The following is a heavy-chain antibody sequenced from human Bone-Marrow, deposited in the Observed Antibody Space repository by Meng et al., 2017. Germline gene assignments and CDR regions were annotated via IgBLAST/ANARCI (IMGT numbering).Heavy chain of an antibody. J-gene: IGHJ3*02. Sequence: SETLSLTCTVSGGSISSYYWSWIRQPAGKGLEWIGRIYTSGSTNYNPSLKSRVTISVDTSKNQFSLKLSSVTAADTAVYYCAKLSGSYAAFDIWGQGTMVTVSS. V-gene: IGHV4-4*07. D-gene: IGHD1-26*01. CDR3: AKLSGSYAAFDI. CDR1: GGSISSYY. CDR2: IYTSGST.